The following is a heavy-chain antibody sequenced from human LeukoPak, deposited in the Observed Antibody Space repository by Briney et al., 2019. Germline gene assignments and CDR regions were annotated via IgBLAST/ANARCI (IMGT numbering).Heavy chain of an antibody. CDR3: ARVAYGSSGHRFDY. CDR1: GGSISSGSYY. Sequence: PSETLSLTCTVSGGSISSGSYYWSWIRQPAGKGLEWIGRIYTSGSTNYNPSLKSRVTISVDTSKNQFSLKLSSVTAADTAVYYCARVAYGSSGHRFDYWGQGTLVTVSS. J-gene: IGHJ4*02. CDR2: IYTSGST. D-gene: IGHD3-22*01. V-gene: IGHV4-61*02.